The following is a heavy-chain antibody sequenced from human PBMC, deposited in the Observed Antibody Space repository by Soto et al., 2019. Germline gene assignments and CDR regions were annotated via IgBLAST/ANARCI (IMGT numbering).Heavy chain of an antibody. CDR2: INHSGST. D-gene: IGHD6-6*01. CDR3: ARGSRGIAAHNWFDP. V-gene: IGHV4-34*01. CDR1: GGSFSGYY. Sequence: GPGPATTSETLSLTCAVYGGSFSGYYWSWIRQPPGKGLEWIGEINHSGSTNYNPSLKSRVTISVDTSKNQFSLKLSSVTAADTAVYYCARGSRGIAAHNWFDPWGQGTLVTVSS. J-gene: IGHJ5*02.